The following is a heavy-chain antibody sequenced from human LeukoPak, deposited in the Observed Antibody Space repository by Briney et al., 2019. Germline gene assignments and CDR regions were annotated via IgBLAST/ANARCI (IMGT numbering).Heavy chain of an antibody. V-gene: IGHV3-23*01. D-gene: IGHD5-24*01. Sequence: GGSLRPSCAASGFTFSSYAMSWVRQAPGKGLEWVSAISGSGGSTYYADSVKGRFTISRDNSKNTLCLQMNSLRAEDTAVYYCAKDRDGYKSGDFDYWGQGTLVTVSS. CDR2: ISGSGGST. CDR3: AKDRDGYKSGDFDY. J-gene: IGHJ4*02. CDR1: GFTFSSYA.